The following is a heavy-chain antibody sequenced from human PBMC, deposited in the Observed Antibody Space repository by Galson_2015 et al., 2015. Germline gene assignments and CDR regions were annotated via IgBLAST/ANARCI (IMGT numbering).Heavy chain of an antibody. CDR1: GFTFSSYW. Sequence: SLRLSCAASGFTFSSYWMSWVRQAPGKGLEWVANIKQDGSEEYYVDSVKGRFTISRDNAKNSLYLQMNSLRAEDTAVYYCARMGVSGYDLTYYFDYWGQGTLVTVSS. D-gene: IGHD5-12*01. J-gene: IGHJ4*02. V-gene: IGHV3-7*01. CDR3: ARMGVSGYDLTYYFDY. CDR2: IKQDGSEE.